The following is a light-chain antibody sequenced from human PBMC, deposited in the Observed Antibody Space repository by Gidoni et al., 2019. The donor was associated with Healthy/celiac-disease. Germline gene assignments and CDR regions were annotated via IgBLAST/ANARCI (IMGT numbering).Light chain of an antibody. J-gene: IGLJ2*01. CDR3: SSYTSSSTLV. V-gene: IGLV2-14*01. Sequence: QSALTQPASVSGSPVQSITISCTGTSSDVGGYNHVSWYQQHPGKAPKLMIYEVSNRPSGVSNRFSGSKSGNTASLTISGLQAEDEADYYCSSYTSSSTLVFGGGTKLTVL. CDR2: EVS. CDR1: SSDVGGYNH.